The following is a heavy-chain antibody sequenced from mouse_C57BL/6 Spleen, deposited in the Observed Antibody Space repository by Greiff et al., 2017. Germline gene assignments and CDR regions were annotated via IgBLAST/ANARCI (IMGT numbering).Heavy chain of an antibody. D-gene: IGHD2-2*01. J-gene: IGHJ3*01. V-gene: IGHV5-4*03. Sequence: EVMLVEPGGGLVKPGGSLKLSCEASGFTFSSYAMSWVRQTPEKSLEWVATISDGGSYTYYPDNVKGRFTISRDNAKNNLYLQMSHLKSEDTAVYYCARGGYDTWFAYWGEGTLVTVSA. CDR2: ISDGGSYT. CDR1: GFTFSSYA. CDR3: ARGGYDTWFAY.